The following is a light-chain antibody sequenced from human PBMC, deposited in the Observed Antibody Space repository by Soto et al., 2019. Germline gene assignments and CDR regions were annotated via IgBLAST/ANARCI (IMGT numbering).Light chain of an antibody. CDR2: GAS. CDR3: QQYDKWPLT. J-gene: IGKJ4*01. Sequence: EIVMTQSPATLSVSPGERGTLSCRASQSVSSNLAWYQQKPGQAPRLLIYGASSRATGIPARFSGSGSGTEFTLTISSLQSEDFAVYYCQQYDKWPLTFGGGTKVEIK. CDR1: QSVSSN. V-gene: IGKV3-15*01.